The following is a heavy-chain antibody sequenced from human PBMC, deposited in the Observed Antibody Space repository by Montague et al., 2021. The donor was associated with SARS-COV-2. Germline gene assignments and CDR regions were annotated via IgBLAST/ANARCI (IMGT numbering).Heavy chain of an antibody. Sequence: SETLSLTCTVSGASINSGTYYWSWIRQSPGKPLEWVGYIHYSGTTNYNPSLKSRVTILEDTSRNQFSLNLNSVTAADTAVYYCARGHCSGGLCDYGVAFDVWGQGTMVTVS. D-gene: IGHD2-8*02. CDR3: ARGHCSGGLCDYGVAFDV. CDR1: GASINSGTYY. V-gene: IGHV4-61*01. J-gene: IGHJ3*01. CDR2: IHYSGTT.